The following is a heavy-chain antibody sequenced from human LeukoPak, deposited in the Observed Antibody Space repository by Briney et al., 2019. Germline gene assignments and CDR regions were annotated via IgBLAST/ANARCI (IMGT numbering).Heavy chain of an antibody. CDR3: ARARIVGVLYSEYYFDY. CDR1: GFTFSSYS. J-gene: IGHJ4*02. Sequence: QSGGSLRLSYAASGFTFSSYSMNWVRQAPGKGLEWVSYISSSSSTIYYADSVKGRFTISRDNAKNSLYLQMNSLRAEDTAVYYCARARIVGVLYSEYYFDYWGQGTLVTVSS. CDR2: ISSSSSTI. V-gene: IGHV3-48*01. D-gene: IGHD1-26*01.